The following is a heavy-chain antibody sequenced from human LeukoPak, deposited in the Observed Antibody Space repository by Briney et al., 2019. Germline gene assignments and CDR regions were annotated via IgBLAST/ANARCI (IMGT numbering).Heavy chain of an antibody. V-gene: IGHV1-8*01. D-gene: IGHD3-10*01. J-gene: IGHJ6*03. CDR1: GYTFTSYD. Sequence: ASVKVCCKASGYTFTSYDINWVRQATGQGLEWMGWMNPNSGNTGYAQKFQGRVTMTRNTSISTAYMELSSLRSEDTAVYYCARVDYGSGSYYVYYYYYMDVWGKGTTVTVSS. CDR2: MNPNSGNT. CDR3: ARVDYGSGSYYVYYYYYMDV.